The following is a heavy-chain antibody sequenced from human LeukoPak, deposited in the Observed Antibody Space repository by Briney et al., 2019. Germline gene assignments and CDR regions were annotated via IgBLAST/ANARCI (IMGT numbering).Heavy chain of an antibody. CDR3: ARGSGYGEFDY. CDR2: INYSGST. D-gene: IGHD5-12*01. V-gene: IGHV4-59*01. J-gene: IGHJ4*02. Sequence: SETLSLTCTVSGGAISSYYWSWIRQPPGKGLEWIGYINYSGSTNYNPSLKSRVTISVDTSKNQFSLKLSSVTAADTAVYYCARGSGYGEFDYWGQGTLVTVSS. CDR1: GGAISSYY.